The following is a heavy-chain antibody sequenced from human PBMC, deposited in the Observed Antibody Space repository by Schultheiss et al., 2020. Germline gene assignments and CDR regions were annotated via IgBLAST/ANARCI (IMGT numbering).Heavy chain of an antibody. CDR3: ARDAGYCSGTNCYSHGALDY. D-gene: IGHD2-2*02. V-gene: IGHV3-33*01. J-gene: IGHJ4*02. Sequence: GGSLRLSCAASRFTFSSYGMHWVRQAPGKGLEWVAVIWYDGSNKYYADSVKGRFTISRDNSKNTLYLQMNSLRAEDTAVYYCARDAGYCSGTNCYSHGALDYWGQGTLVTVSS. CDR1: RFTFSSYG. CDR2: IWYDGSNK.